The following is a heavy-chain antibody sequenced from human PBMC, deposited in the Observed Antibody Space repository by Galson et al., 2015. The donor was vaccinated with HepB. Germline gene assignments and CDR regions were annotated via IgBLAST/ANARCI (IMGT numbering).Heavy chain of an antibody. CDR3: AKDEIGHSSGSIDAFDI. CDR1: GFTFSSYA. J-gene: IGHJ3*02. D-gene: IGHD6-19*01. CDR2: ISGSGGST. Sequence: SLRLSCAASGFTFSSYAMSWVRQAPGKGLEWVSAISGSGGSTYYADSVKGRFTISRDNSKNTLYLQMNSLRAEDTAVYYCAKDEIGHSSGSIDAFDIWGQGTMVTVSS. V-gene: IGHV3-23*01.